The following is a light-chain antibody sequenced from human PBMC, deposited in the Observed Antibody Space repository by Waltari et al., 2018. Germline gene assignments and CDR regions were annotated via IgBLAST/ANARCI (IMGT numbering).Light chain of an antibody. Sequence: LQMTQSPSSLSTSVGGRVTITSRASQDITNYLVWITQKPGKAPKSLIYAASSLHRGVPSKFCGSGSGTDVTLAISSLRPEDVATYYCQQYHSYPLTFGAGTKVEIK. CDR1: QDITNY. CDR2: AAS. V-gene: IGKV1-16*02. J-gene: IGKJ4*01. CDR3: QQYHSYPLT.